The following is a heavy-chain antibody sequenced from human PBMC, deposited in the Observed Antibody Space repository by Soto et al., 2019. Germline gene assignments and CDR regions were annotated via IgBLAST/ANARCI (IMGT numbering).Heavy chain of an antibody. CDR3: ARYSSSLNKFDY. Sequence: ASVKVSCKASGYTFTGYYMHWVRQAPGQGLEWMGWINPNSGGTNYAQKFQGRVTMTRDTSISTAYMELSRLRSDDTAVYYCARYSSSLNKFDYWGQGTLVTVSS. CDR1: GYTFTGYY. V-gene: IGHV1-2*02. CDR2: INPNSGGT. J-gene: IGHJ4*02. D-gene: IGHD6-13*01.